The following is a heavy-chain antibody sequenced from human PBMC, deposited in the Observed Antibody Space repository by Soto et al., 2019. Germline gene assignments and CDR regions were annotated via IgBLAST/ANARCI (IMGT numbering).Heavy chain of an antibody. CDR3: AKDRGIVVVVAALEIDY. D-gene: IGHD2-15*01. CDR2: ISYDGSNK. V-gene: IGHV3-30*18. CDR1: GFTFSSYG. J-gene: IGHJ4*02. Sequence: QVQLVESGGGVVQPGRSLRLSCAASGFTFSSYGMHWVRQAPGKGLEWVAVISYDGSNKYYADSVKGRFTISRDNSKNTLYLQMNSLRAEDTAVYYCAKDRGIVVVVAALEIDYWGQGTLVTVSS.